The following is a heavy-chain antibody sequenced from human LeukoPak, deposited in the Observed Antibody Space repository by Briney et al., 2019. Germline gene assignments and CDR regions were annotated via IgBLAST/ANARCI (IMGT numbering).Heavy chain of an antibody. CDR1: GFTFSTYW. Sequence: PGGSLRLSCAASGFTFSTYWMAWVRQAPGKGLEWVSSISSSSSYIYYADSVKGRFTISRDNAKNSLYLQMNSLRAEDTAVYYCARVGVAAPFDYWGQGTLVTVSS. J-gene: IGHJ4*02. CDR3: ARVGVAAPFDY. CDR2: ISSSSSYI. V-gene: IGHV3-21*01. D-gene: IGHD2-15*01.